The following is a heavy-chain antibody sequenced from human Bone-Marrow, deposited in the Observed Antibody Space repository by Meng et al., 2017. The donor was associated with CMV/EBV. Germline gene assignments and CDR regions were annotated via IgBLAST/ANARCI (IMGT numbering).Heavy chain of an antibody. V-gene: IGHV4-34*01. J-gene: IGHJ3*01. CDR2: INHSGST. D-gene: IGHD5-18*01. Sequence: GSLRLSCAVYGGSFSFYYWSWIRQPPGKGLEWIGEINHSGSTNYNQSLKSRVTISADTSKNQFSLKLSSVTAADTAVYYCARRGRYSYGPNAFDVWGQGTMVTVSS. CDR3: ARRGRYSYGPNAFDV. CDR1: GGSFSFYY.